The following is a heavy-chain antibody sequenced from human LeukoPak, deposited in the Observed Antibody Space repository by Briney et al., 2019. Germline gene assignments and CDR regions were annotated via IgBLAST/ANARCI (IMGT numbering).Heavy chain of an antibody. CDR3: AREGYQLLWNWFDP. D-gene: IGHD2-2*01. CDR1: GFTFNNYS. V-gene: IGHV3-7*01. J-gene: IGHJ5*02. CDR2: IKQDGSEK. Sequence: GGSLRLSCAASGFTFNNYSMNWVREAPGKGLEWVANIKQDGSEKYYVDSVKGRFTISRDNAKNSLYLQMNSLRAEDTAVYYCAREGYQLLWNWFDPWGQGTLVTVSS.